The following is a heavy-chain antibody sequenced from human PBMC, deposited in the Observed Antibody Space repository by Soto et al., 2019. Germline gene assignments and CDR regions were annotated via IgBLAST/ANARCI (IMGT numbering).Heavy chain of an antibody. CDR3: ARQRPTSWFDP. D-gene: IGHD1-1*01. Sequence: PSETLSLTCTASGGSISSSSYYWGWIRQPPGKGLEWIGSIYYSGSTYYNPSLKSRVTISVDTSKNQFSLKLSSVTAADTAVYYCARQRPTSWFDPWGQGTLVTVSS. CDR2: IYYSGST. CDR1: GGSISSSSYY. J-gene: IGHJ5*02. V-gene: IGHV4-39*01.